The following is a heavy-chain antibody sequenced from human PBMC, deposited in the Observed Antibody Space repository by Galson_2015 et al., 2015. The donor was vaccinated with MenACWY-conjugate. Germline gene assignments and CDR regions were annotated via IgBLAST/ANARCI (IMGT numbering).Heavy chain of an antibody. J-gene: IGHJ6*03. D-gene: IGHD4-17*01. CDR1: GGSISSYY. CDR2: IYYSRST. Sequence: ETLSLTCTVSGGSISSYYWSWIRHPPGKGLEWIGYIYYSRSTNYNPSLKSRVTISVDTSKNQFSLKLSSVTAADTAVYYCARAATVTTYAGYYYYMDVWGKGTTVTVSS. CDR3: ARAATVTTYAGYYYYMDV. V-gene: IGHV4-59*01.